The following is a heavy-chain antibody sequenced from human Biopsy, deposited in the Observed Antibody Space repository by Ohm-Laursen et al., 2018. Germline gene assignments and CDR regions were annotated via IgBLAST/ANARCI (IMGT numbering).Heavy chain of an antibody. V-gene: IGHV1-18*04. CDR3: ARDPGYDFWSGSDPFDI. J-gene: IGHJ3*02. D-gene: IGHD3-3*01. CDR2: ISTYNDDT. CDR1: GYTFTAYG. Sequence: SSVKASCKASGYTFTAYGISWVRQAPGQGLEWMGWISTYNDDTNIAQKFQGRVSMTTDTSTRTAYMELRSLRSGDTAIYFFARDPGYDFWSGSDPFDIWGQGTLVTVS.